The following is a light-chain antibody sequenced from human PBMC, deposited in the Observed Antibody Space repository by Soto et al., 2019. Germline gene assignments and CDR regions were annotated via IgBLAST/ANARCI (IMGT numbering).Light chain of an antibody. CDR3: QQSFSAQYT. CDR2: ATF. J-gene: IGKJ2*01. Sequence: DIQMTQSPSSLSASVGDRVSLTCRAGQNVGSFVNWYQQKPGIAPILLIYATFNLQSGVTLRITGSGCGTEFTLTISSLQPEDFPSYFCQQSFSAQYTFGQGTKLEIK. CDR1: QNVGSF. V-gene: IGKV1-39*01.